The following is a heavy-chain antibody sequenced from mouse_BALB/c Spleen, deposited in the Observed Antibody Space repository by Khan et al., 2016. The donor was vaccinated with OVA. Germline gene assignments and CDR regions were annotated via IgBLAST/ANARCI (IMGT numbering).Heavy chain of an antibody. CDR2: IWTCRST. V-gene: IGHV2-9*02. J-gene: IGHJ1*01. Sequence: QVQLKESGPGLVAPSQTLYITCTVSGFSLTSYGVHWVRQPPGKGLEWLGVIWTCRSTNYYSALMSRLSISKDNSKCQVFLKMNSLQTDDTAMYYCARYYGNYGWYFDVWGAGTMVTVSS. CDR3: ARYYGNYGWYFDV. D-gene: IGHD2-1*01. CDR1: GFSLTSYG.